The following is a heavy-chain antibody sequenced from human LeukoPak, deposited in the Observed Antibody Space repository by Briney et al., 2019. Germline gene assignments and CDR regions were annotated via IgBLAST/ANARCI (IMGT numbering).Heavy chain of an antibody. CDR1: GFTFSSYA. Sequence: GGSLRLSCAASGFTFSSYAMNWVRQVPGKGLEWVSGVSGNGGRTDYADSVKGRFTISRDNSKNSLFLQMNSLRAEDTAIYYCVNGVSGDYEILTGNDYWGQGTLVTVSS. CDR3: VNGVSGDYEILTGNDY. D-gene: IGHD3-9*01. V-gene: IGHV3-23*01. CDR2: VSGNGGRT. J-gene: IGHJ4*02.